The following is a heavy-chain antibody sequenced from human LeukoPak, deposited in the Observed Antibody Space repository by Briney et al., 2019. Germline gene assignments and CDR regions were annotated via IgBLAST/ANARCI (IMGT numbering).Heavy chain of an antibody. CDR1: GGSISSYY. CDR2: IYYSGST. D-gene: IGHD6-13*01. Sequence: SETLSLTCTVSGGSISSYYWSWIRQPPGKGLEWIGYIYYSGSTNYNPSLKSRVTISVDTSKNQFSLKLSSVTAADTAVYYCARGVYSSSWPHTSYYYYGMDVWGQGTTVTVSS. V-gene: IGHV4-59*01. CDR3: ARGVYSSSWPHTSYYYYGMDV. J-gene: IGHJ6*02.